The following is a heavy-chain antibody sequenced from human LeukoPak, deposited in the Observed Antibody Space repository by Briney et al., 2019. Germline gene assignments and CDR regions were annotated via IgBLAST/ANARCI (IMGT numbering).Heavy chain of an antibody. Sequence: ASVKVSCKASGYTFTGYYMHWVRQAPGQGLEWMGWINPNSGGTNYAQKFQGRVTVTRDTSISTAYMELSRLRSDDTAVYYCARGGFLEWLYASSFDYWGQGTLVTVSS. CDR1: GYTFTGYY. D-gene: IGHD3-3*01. J-gene: IGHJ4*02. CDR3: ARGGFLEWLYASSFDY. CDR2: INPNSGGT. V-gene: IGHV1-2*02.